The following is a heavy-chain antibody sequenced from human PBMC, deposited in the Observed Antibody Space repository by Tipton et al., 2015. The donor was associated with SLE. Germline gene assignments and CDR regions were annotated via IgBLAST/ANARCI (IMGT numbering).Heavy chain of an antibody. CDR2: IIPIFGTA. D-gene: IGHD6-13*01. Sequence: QSGPEVKKPGASVKVSCKASGGTFSSYGINWVRQAPGQGLEWMGGIIPIFGTANYAQKFQGRVTITADESTNTAYMELSSLRSEDTAVYYCARDGIAADGIDWFDPWGQGTLVTVSS. V-gene: IGHV1-69*13. CDR3: ARDGIAADGIDWFDP. CDR1: GGTFSSYG. J-gene: IGHJ5*02.